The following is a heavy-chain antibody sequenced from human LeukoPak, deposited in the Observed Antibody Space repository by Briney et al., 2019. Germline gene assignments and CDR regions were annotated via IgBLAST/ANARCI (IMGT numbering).Heavy chain of an antibody. Sequence: SVKVSCKASGGTFSSYAISWVRQAPGQGLEWMGGIIPIFGTANYAQKFQGRVTITADTSTSTAYMELRSLRSDDTAVYYCARVVGSSWLYYYYYVDVWGKGTTVTISS. J-gene: IGHJ6*03. V-gene: IGHV1-69*06. CDR1: GGTFSSYA. CDR2: IIPIFGTA. D-gene: IGHD6-13*01. CDR3: ARVVGSSWLYYYYYVDV.